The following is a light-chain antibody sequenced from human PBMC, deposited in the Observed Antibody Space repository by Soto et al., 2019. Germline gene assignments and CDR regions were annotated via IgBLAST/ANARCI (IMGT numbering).Light chain of an antibody. V-gene: IGKV3-15*01. CDR3: QQYNDWPLT. Sequence: EIVMTQSPATLSVSPGERATLSCRASQSVSSNLAWYQQKPGQAPRLLIYGPSTRATGVPARFSGSGSGTDFTLTIRSLQSEDFAVYFCQQYNDWPLTFGGGTKVDIK. J-gene: IGKJ4*01. CDR2: GPS. CDR1: QSVSSN.